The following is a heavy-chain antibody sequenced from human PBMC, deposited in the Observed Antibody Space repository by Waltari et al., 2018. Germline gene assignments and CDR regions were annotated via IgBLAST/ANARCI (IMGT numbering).Heavy chain of an antibody. Sequence: EMHLLESGGSLAQPGESLRLSCAASGFTFRDYAMAWVRQAPGEGLEWVSTISNSDDTTYYAESVKGRFTISRDNSKSTLFLQMNSLRADDTAIYYCAKELERKPYYYYGWDVWGQGTTVTVSS. CDR2: ISNSDDTT. J-gene: IGHJ6*02. CDR3: AKELERKPYYYYGWDV. CDR1: GFTFRDYA. D-gene: IGHD1-1*01. V-gene: IGHV3-23*01.